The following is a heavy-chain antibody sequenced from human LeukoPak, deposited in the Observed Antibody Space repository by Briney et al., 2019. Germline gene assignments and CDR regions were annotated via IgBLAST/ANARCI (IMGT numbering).Heavy chain of an antibody. CDR3: ARGRGPGLTAINAFDI. J-gene: IGHJ3*02. CDR1: GGSISSYY. V-gene: IGHV4-4*07. CDR2: IYTSGST. Sequence: SETLSLTCTVSGGSISSYYWSWIRQPAGKGLEWIGRIYTSGSTNYNPSLKSRVTMSVDTSKNQFSLKLSSVTAADTAVYYCARGRGPGLTAINAFDIWGQGTMVTVSS. D-gene: IGHD5-18*01.